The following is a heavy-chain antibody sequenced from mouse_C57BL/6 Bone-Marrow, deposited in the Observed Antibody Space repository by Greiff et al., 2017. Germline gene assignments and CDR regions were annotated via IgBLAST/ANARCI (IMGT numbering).Heavy chain of an antibody. CDR3: ARRYYGSSGWFAY. CDR1: GYTFTDYN. CDR2: INPNNGGT. D-gene: IGHD1-1*01. Sequence: VQLKESGPELVKPGASVKMSCKASGYTFTDYNMHWVKQSHGKSLEWIGYINPNNGGTSYNQKFKGKATLTVNKSFSTAYMELRSLTSEDSAVYYCARRYYGSSGWFAYWGQGTLVTVSS. V-gene: IGHV1-22*01. J-gene: IGHJ3*01.